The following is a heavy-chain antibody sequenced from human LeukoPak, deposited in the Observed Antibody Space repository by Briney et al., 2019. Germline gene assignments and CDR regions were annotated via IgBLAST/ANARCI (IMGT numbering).Heavy chain of an antibody. CDR3: AKDVFGVVSYFDY. D-gene: IGHD3-3*01. V-gene: IGHV3-30-3*01. CDR1: GFTFSSYA. J-gene: IGHJ4*02. Sequence: PGRSLRLSCAASGFTFSSYAMHWVRQAPGKGLEWVAVISYDGSNKYYADSVKGRFTISRDNSKNTPYLQMNSLRAEDTAVYYCAKDVFGVVSYFDYWGQGTLVTVSS. CDR2: ISYDGSNK.